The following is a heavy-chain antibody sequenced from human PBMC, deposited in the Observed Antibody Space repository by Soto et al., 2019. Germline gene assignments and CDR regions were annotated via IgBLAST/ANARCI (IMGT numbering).Heavy chain of an antibody. CDR2: IRSKANSYAT. V-gene: IGHV3-73*02. Sequence: EVQLVESGGGLVQPGGSLKLSCAASGFTFSGSAMHWVRQASGKGLEWVGRIRSKANSYATAYAASVKGRFTISRDDSKNTAYLQMNSLKTEDTAVYYCTRRGIAARPGMDVWGQGTTVTVSS. CDR3: TRRGIAARPGMDV. D-gene: IGHD6-6*01. CDR1: GFTFSGSA. J-gene: IGHJ6*02.